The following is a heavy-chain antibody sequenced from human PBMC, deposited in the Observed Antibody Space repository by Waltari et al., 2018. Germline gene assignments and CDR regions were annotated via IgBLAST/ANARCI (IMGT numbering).Heavy chain of an antibody. CDR3: ARAVGEWLLYNYYYYYMYV. D-gene: IGHD3-3*01. V-gene: IGHV4-34*01. Sequence: QVQLQQWGAGLLKPSETLSLTCAVYGGSFSGSYWRGIRQPPGKGLEWIGEINHSGSTNYNPSLQSRVTISVDTSKYQFSLKLSSVTAADTAVYYCARAVGEWLLYNYYYYYMYVWGKGTTVTVSS. J-gene: IGHJ6*03. CDR2: INHSGST. CDR1: GGSFSGSY.